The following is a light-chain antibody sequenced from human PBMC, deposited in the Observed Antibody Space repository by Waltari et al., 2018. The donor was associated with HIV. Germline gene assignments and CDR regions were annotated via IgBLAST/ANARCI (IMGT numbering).Light chain of an antibody. CDR3: LQYDNLPYT. V-gene: IGKV1-33*01. J-gene: IGKJ2*01. Sequence: DIQMTQYPASLSASVGDRVTITCQASQDIKKFLNWFQQKPGRAPNLLSYDASSLDAGVPSRFAGSGSGTDFTLTITSRQPEDIATYYCLQYDNLPYTFGQGTRLEI. CDR1: QDIKKF. CDR2: DAS.